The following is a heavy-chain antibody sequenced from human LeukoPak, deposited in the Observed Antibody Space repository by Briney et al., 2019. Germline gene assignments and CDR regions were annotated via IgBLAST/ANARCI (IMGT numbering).Heavy chain of an antibody. CDR2: IFQSVST. CDR3: ASNNSNGFDF. Sequence: PSETLSLTCTVSGYSISGGYYWGWVRPPPGKGLEWIGSIFQSVSTYYNPSLKSRVTTSVDTSKNQFPLKLSSVTAADTAVYYCASNNSNGFDFWSQGTLVTVSS. CDR1: GYSISGGYY. D-gene: IGHD6-19*01. J-gene: IGHJ4*02. V-gene: IGHV4-38-2*02.